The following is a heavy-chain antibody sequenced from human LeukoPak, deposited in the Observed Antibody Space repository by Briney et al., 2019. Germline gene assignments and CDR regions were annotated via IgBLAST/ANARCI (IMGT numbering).Heavy chain of an antibody. CDR2: ISGSGGRT. V-gene: IGHV3-23*01. D-gene: IGHD1-7*01. CDR3: AKDRGNYRAFDY. Sequence: GGSLRLSCAASGITLSSYGMSWVRQAPGKGLQWVSSISGSGGRTYHADSVKGRFTISRDNSKNTLYLQMNSLRVEDTAVCYCAKDRGNYRAFDYWGQGTLVTVSS. CDR1: GITLSSYG. J-gene: IGHJ4*02.